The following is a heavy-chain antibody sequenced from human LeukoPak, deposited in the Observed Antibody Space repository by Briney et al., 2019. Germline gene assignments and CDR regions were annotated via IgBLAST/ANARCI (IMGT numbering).Heavy chain of an antibody. V-gene: IGHV3-23*01. CDR1: GFTFSTYA. Sequence: GGSLRLSCAASGFTFSTYAMSWVRQAPGKGLEWVSAISNNGGYTYYADSVQGRFTISRDNSKSTLCLQMNSLRAEDTAVYYCAKQLGYCSNGSCYFPYWGQGTLVTVSS. CDR3: AKQLGYCSNGSCYFPY. CDR2: ISNNGGYT. J-gene: IGHJ4*02. D-gene: IGHD2-15*01.